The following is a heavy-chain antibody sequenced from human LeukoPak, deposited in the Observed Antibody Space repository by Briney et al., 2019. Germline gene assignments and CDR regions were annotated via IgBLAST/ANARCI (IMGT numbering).Heavy chain of an antibody. D-gene: IGHD3-22*01. Sequence: SETLSLTCAVYGGSFSGYYWSWIRQPPGKGLEWIGEINHSGSTNYNPSLKSRVTISVDTSKNQFSLKLSSVTAADTAVYYCARHYYDSSGPTLDYWDQGTLVTVSS. CDR1: GGSFSGYY. J-gene: IGHJ4*02. CDR2: INHSGST. CDR3: ARHYYDSSGPTLDY. V-gene: IGHV4-34*01.